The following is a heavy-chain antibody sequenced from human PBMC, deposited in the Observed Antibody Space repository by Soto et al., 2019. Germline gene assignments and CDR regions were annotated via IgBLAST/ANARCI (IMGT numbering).Heavy chain of an antibody. J-gene: IGHJ3*02. CDR1: GFPFSSYA. D-gene: IGHD3-16*01. CDR3: AKEGYYSVFDI. V-gene: IGHV3-23*01. CDR2: ISGSRILT. Sequence: EMQLLESGGGLVQPGGSLRLSCVASGFPFSSYAMSWVRQTPGKGLEWVAGISGSRILTYYADSVKGRFTISRDNANNSLSLQVHSLRVEDTAFYFCAKEGYYSVFDIWGQGTMVTVSA.